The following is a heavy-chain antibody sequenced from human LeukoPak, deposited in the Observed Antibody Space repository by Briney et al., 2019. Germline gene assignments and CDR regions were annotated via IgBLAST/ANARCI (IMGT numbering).Heavy chain of an antibody. D-gene: IGHD2-21*02. CDR2: IYISGKT. J-gene: IGHJ4*02. V-gene: IGHV4-4*07. CDR3: ARLDLWGVTDASRSSDYFDY. CDR1: GGSISLYY. Sequence: SETLSLTCTVFGGSISLYYWSWIRQSAAKGLEWIGRIYISGKTTHNSSLKSRVTMSVDMSKNQVSLKLSSVTAADTAVYYCARLDLWGVTDASRSSDYFDYWGQGTLVTVSS.